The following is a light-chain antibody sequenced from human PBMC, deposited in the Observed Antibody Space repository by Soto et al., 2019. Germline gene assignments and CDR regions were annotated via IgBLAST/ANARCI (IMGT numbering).Light chain of an antibody. CDR2: GAS. V-gene: IGKV3-20*01. Sequence: EIVLTQSPGTLSLSPGERATLSCRASQSVSSSYLAWYQQKPGQAPRLLISGASSRATGIPDRFGGSGSGTDFTLTISRLEPVNFAVYYCQQYGSSPRTFGQGTKLEIK. J-gene: IGKJ2*01. CDR3: QQYGSSPRT. CDR1: QSVSSSY.